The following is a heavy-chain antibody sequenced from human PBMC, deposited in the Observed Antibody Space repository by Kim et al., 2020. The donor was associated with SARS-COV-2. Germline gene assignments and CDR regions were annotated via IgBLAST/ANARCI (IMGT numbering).Heavy chain of an antibody. V-gene: IGHV3-43D*03. D-gene: IGHD1-26*01. CDR3: AKARPGVGANPGYGMDV. CDR2: ISWDGGST. J-gene: IGHJ6*02. Sequence: GGSLRLSCAASGFTFDDYAMHWVRQAPGKGLEWVSLISWDGGSTYYADSVKGRFTISRDNSKNSLYLQMNSLRAEDTALYYCAKARPGVGANPGYGMDVWGQGTTVTVSS. CDR1: GFTFDDYA.